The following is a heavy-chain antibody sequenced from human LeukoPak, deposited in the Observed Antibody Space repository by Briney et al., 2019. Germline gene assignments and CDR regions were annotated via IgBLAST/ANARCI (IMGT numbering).Heavy chain of an antibody. J-gene: IGHJ4*02. CDR2: VNADGGNT. V-gene: IGHV3-23*01. CDR3: TKRVKYGGTWDHFAD. Sequence: GGSLRLSCAASGFTFDNYRMTWVRQAPGKGLEWVSTVNADGGNTYYADSVKGRFTISRDNSKSTMILQMNSLRVEDTALYYCTKRVKYGGTWDHFADWGQGTLVTVSS. CDR1: GFTFDNYR. D-gene: IGHD1-26*01.